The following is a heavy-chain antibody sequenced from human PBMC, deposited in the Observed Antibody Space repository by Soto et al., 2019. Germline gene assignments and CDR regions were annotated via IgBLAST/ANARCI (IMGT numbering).Heavy chain of an antibody. CDR3: ARDSEELERDGVFYYYYMDV. D-gene: IGHD1-1*01. J-gene: IGHJ6*03. CDR1: GFTFSDYY. CDR2: ISSSGSTI. Sequence: QVQLVESGGGLVKPGGSLRLSCAASGFTFSDYYMSWIRQAPGKGLEWVSYISSSGSTIYYADSVKGRFTISSDNAKNSLYLQMNSLRAEDTAVYYCARDSEELERDGVFYYYYMDVWGKGTTVTVSS. V-gene: IGHV3-11*01.